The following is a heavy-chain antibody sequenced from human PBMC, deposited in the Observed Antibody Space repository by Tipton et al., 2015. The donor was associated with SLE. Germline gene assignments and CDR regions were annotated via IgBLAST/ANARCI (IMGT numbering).Heavy chain of an antibody. CDR2: IRYDGSNK. Sequence: GSLRLSCAASGFTFSSYGMHWVRQAPGKGLEWVAFIRYDGSNKYYADSVKGRFTISRDNSKNTLYLQINSLRAEDTAVYYCAKGFSGRAVAFDIWGQGTMVTASS. V-gene: IGHV3-30*02. D-gene: IGHD3-10*01. CDR1: GFTFSSYG. J-gene: IGHJ3*02. CDR3: AKGFSGRAVAFDI.